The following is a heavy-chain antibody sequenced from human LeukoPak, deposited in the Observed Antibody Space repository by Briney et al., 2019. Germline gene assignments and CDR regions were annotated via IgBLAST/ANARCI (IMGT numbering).Heavy chain of an antibody. J-gene: IGHJ4*02. Sequence: PGGSLRLSXAASGFTFSSYGMHWVRQAPGKGLEWVAVIWYDGSNKYYADSVKGRFTISRDNSKNTLYLQMNSLRAEDTAVYYCAKGSLVGATTPLDYWGQGTLVTVSS. D-gene: IGHD1-26*01. CDR1: GFTFSSYG. V-gene: IGHV3-33*06. CDR2: IWYDGSNK. CDR3: AKGSLVGATTPLDY.